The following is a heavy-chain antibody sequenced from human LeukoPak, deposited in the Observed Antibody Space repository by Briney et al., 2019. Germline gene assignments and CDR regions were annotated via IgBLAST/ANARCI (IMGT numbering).Heavy chain of an antibody. V-gene: IGHV3-21*01. D-gene: IGHD1-7*01. Sequence: GGSLRLSCAASGFTFSSYSMNWVRQASGKGLEWVSSISSSSSHIYYADSVKGRFTISRDNAKNSLYLQMNSLRAEDTAVYYCARENYPFDYWGQGTLVTVSS. CDR2: ISSSSSHI. J-gene: IGHJ4*02. CDR3: ARENYPFDY. CDR1: GFTFSSYS.